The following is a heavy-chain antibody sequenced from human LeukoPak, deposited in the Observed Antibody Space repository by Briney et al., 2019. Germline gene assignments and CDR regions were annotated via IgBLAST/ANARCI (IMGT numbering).Heavy chain of an antibody. CDR1: GGSFSGYY. Sequence: PSETLSLTCAVYGGSFSGYYWSWIRQPPGKGLEWIGEINHSGSTNYNPSLKSRVTISVDTSKNQFSLKLSSVTAADTAVYYCARGRGLAAAGENWFDPWGQGTLVTVSS. J-gene: IGHJ5*02. V-gene: IGHV4-34*01. CDR2: INHSGST. CDR3: ARGRGLAAAGENWFDP. D-gene: IGHD6-13*01.